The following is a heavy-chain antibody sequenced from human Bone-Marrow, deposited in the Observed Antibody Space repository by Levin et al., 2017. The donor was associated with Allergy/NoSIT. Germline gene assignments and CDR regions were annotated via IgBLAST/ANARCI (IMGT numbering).Heavy chain of an antibody. V-gene: IGHV3-13*01. CDR1: GFTFSSYD. D-gene: IGHD6-19*01. J-gene: IGHJ6*02. CDR2: MGTAGDT. Sequence: GESLKISCAASGFTFSSYDMHWVRQAPGKGLEWVSAMGTAGDTYYPGPVKGRFTIPRENAKNSLYLQMNSLRAGDTAVYYCASFLIQRGSEPQGYSSGWYVYYYYGMDVWGQGTTVTVSS. CDR3: ASFLIQRGSEPQGYSSGWYVYYYYGMDV.